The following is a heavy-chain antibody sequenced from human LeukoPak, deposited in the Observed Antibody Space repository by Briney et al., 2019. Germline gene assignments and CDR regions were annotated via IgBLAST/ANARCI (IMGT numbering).Heavy chain of an antibody. J-gene: IGHJ4*02. CDR1: GGSISSGSYY. CDR2: IYTSGST. V-gene: IGHV4-61*02. CDR3: ASNYYGSGSPY. Sequence: SETLSLTCTVSGGSISSGSYYWSWIRQPAGTGLEWIGRIYTSGSTNYDPSLKSRVTISVDTSKNQFSLKLSSVTAAGTAVYYCASNYYGSGSPYWGQGTLVTVSS. D-gene: IGHD3-10*01.